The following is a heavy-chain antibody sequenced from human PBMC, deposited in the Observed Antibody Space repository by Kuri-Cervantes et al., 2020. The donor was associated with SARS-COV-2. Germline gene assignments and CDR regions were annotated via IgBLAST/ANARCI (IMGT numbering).Heavy chain of an antibody. Sequence: GSLRPSCTVSGGSISSSSYYWGWIRQPPGKGLEWIGSIYYSGSTYYNPSLKSRVTISVDTSKNQFSLKLSSVTAADTAVYYCARHARGWYRDDYWGQGTLVTVSS. D-gene: IGHD6-19*01. J-gene: IGHJ4*02. CDR2: IYYSGST. CDR3: ARHARGWYRDDY. V-gene: IGHV4-39*01. CDR1: GGSISSSSYY.